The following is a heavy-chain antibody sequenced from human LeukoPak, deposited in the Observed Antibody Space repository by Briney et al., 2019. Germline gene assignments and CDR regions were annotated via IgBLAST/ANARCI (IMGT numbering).Heavy chain of an antibody. CDR1: GFTVSSNY. V-gene: IGHV3-53*01. Sequence: PGGSLRLSCSASGFTVSSNYMIWVRQAPGQGRGWVSVIYSGGSTYYADSVKGRFTISRDNSKNTLYLQMNSLRAEDTAVYYCVRGDYGDYTLFDYWGQGTLVTVSS. J-gene: IGHJ4*02. CDR3: VRGDYGDYTLFDY. D-gene: IGHD4-17*01. CDR2: IYSGGST.